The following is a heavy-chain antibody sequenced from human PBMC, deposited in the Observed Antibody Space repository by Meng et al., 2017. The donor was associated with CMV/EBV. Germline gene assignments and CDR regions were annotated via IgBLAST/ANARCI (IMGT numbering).Heavy chain of an antibody. CDR3: ARDLEVVVAATRMSRFDP. Sequence: GESLKISCAASGFTFSSYAMHWVRQAPGKGLEWVAVISYDGSNKYYADSVKGRFTISRDNSKNTLYLQMNSLRAEDTAVYYCARDLEVVVAATRMSRFDPWGQGTLVTVSS. D-gene: IGHD2-15*01. J-gene: IGHJ5*02. V-gene: IGHV3-30*04. CDR2: ISYDGSNK. CDR1: GFTFSSYA.